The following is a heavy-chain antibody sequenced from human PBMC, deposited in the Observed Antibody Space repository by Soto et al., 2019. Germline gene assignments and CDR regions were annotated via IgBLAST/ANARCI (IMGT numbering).Heavy chain of an antibody. CDR3: ARDLPYSSTSCYFDL. CDR2: INSDGSST. Sequence: GGSLRLSCAASGFTFSSYWMHWVRQAPGKGLVWVSRINSDGSSTSYAASVKGRFTISRDNAKNTLYLQMNSLRAEDTAVYSCARDLPYSSTSCYFDLWGRGTLVTVSS. J-gene: IGHJ2*01. V-gene: IGHV3-74*01. D-gene: IGHD6-13*01. CDR1: GFTFSSYW.